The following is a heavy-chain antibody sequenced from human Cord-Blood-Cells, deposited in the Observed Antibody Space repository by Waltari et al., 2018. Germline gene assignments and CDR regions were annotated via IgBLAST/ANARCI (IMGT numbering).Heavy chain of an antibody. D-gene: IGHD2-2*01. CDR3: ARQGYCSSTSCYDAFDI. J-gene: IGHJ3*02. V-gene: IGHV4-39*01. CDR1: GGSISSSSYY. CDR2: IYYSGSI. Sequence: QLQLQASGPGLVKPSETLSLPCTVPGGSISSSSYYWGWIRQPPGKGLEWIGSIYYSGSIYYNPSLKSRVTISVDTSKNQFSLKLSSVTAADTAVYYCARQGYCSSTSCYDAFDIWGQGTMVTVSS.